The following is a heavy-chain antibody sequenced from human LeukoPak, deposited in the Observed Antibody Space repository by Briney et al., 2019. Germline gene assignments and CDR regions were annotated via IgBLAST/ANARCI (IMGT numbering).Heavy chain of an antibody. CDR3: ARSIRGYSSGWYYFDY. CDR2: IYYSGST. Sequence: SETLSLTCTVSGGSIRSSTDYWGWIRQPPGKELEWIGSIYYSGSTYYNPSLKSRVTISVDTSKNQFSVKLSSVTAADTAVYYCARSIRGYSSGWYYFDYWGDGTLITVAS. J-gene: IGHJ4*01. CDR1: GGSIRSSTDY. D-gene: IGHD6-19*01. V-gene: IGHV4-39*07.